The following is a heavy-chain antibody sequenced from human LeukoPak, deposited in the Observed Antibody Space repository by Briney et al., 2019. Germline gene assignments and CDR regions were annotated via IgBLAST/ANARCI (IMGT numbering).Heavy chain of an antibody. CDR2: INPNSGGT. J-gene: IGHJ6*03. D-gene: IGHD6-13*01. CDR3: ARDRGAAAGTLSYYYYYMDV. V-gene: IGHV1-2*02. Sequence: ASVKVSCKASGYTFTGYYMHWVRQAPGQGIEWMGWINPNSGGTNYAQKFQGRVTMTRDTSISTAYMELSRLRSDDTAVYYCARDRGAAAGTLSYYYYYMDVWGKGTTVTVSS. CDR1: GYTFTGYY.